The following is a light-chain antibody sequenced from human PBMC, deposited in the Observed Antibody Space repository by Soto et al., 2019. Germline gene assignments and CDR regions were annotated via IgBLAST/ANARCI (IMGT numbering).Light chain of an antibody. J-gene: IGKJ2*01. CDR2: GAS. CDR3: QQYNNWPRGYT. V-gene: IGKV3-15*01. Sequence: EMVMTQSPATLSVSPGERATLSCRASQSVSSNLAWYQQKPGQAPRLLIYGASTRATGIPARFSGSGSGTEFTLTISSLQSEDFAVYYCQQYNNWPRGYTFGQGTKLEIK. CDR1: QSVSSN.